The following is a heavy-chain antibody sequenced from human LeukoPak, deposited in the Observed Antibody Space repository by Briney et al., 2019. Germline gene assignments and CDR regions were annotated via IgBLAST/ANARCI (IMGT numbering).Heavy chain of an antibody. CDR2: IYYSGST. D-gene: IGHD2-15*01. Sequence: SETLSLTCTVSGGSISSGDYYWRWIRQPPGKGLEWIGYIYYSGSTYYNPSLKSRVTISVDTSKNQFSLKLSSVTAADTAVYYCARVSEGYCSGGSCYSIDYWGQGTLVTVSS. CDR1: GGSISSGDYY. V-gene: IGHV4-30-4*01. J-gene: IGHJ4*02. CDR3: ARVSEGYCSGGSCYSIDY.